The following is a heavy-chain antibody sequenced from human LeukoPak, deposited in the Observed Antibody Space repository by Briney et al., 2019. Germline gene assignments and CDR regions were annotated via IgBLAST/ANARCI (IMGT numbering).Heavy chain of an antibody. J-gene: IGHJ6*03. D-gene: IGHD2-21*01. V-gene: IGHV1-8*01. CDR3: ARAKGGEGDYYSYYMDV. CDR1: GYTFTSYD. CDR2: MNPNSGNT. Sequence: AAVKVSCKASGYTFTSYDINWVRQATGQGLEWMGWMNPNSGNTGYAQKFQGRVTMTRNTSISTAYMELSSLRSDDTAVYYCARAKGGEGDYYSYYMDVWGKGTTVTVSS.